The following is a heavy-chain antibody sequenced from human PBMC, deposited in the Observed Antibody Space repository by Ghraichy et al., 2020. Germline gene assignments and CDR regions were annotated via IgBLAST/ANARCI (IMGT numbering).Heavy chain of an antibody. V-gene: IGHV3-9*01. J-gene: IGHJ4*02. Sequence: GGSLRLSCAASGFTFDDYAMHWVRQAPGKGLEWVSGISWNSGSIGYADSVKGRFTISRDNAKNSLYLQMNSLRAEDTALYYCAKMNYYDSSGPGWFDYWGQGTLVTVSS. D-gene: IGHD3-22*01. CDR3: AKMNYYDSSGPGWFDY. CDR2: ISWNSGSI. CDR1: GFTFDDYA.